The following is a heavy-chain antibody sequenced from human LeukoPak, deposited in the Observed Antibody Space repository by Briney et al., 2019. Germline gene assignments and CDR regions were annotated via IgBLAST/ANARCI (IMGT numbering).Heavy chain of an antibody. Sequence: SVKVSCKASGGTFSSYAISWVRQAPGQGLEWMGGIIPIFGTANYAQKFQGRVTITADKSTSTAYMELSSLRSEDTAVYYCAREIGPRQLHLWGSAFDYWGQGTLVTVSS. CDR2: IIPIFGTA. CDR3: AREIGPRQLHLWGSAFDY. CDR1: GGTFSSYA. V-gene: IGHV1-69*06. D-gene: IGHD5-18*01. J-gene: IGHJ4*02.